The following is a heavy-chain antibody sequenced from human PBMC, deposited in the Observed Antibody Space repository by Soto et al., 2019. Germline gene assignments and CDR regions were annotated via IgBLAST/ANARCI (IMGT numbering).Heavy chain of an antibody. CDR3: ARRTEDDFWSGYFTRGGYYYMDV. V-gene: IGHV4-59*08. J-gene: IGHJ6*03. CDR2: IYYSGST. CDR1: GGSISSYY. Sequence: SETLSLTCTVSGGSISSYYWSWIRQPPGKGLEWIGYIYYSGSTNYNPSLKSRVTISVDTSKNQFSLKLSSVTAADTAVYYCARRTEDDFWSGYFTRGGYYYMDVWGKGTTVTVSS. D-gene: IGHD3-3*01.